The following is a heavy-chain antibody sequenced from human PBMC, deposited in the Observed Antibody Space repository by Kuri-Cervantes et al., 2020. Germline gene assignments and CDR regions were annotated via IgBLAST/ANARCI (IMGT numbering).Heavy chain of an antibody. CDR2: ISYDGSNK. D-gene: IGHD6-13*01. CDR1: GFTLSSYG. J-gene: IGHJ5*02. V-gene: IGHV3-30*18. Sequence: GGFLRPPFAPSGFTLSSYGMHWVRQAPGKGLEWVAVISYDGSNKYYADSVKGRFTISRDNSKNTLYLQMNSLRAEDTAVYYCAKDQYSSTINWFDPWGQGTLVTVSS. CDR3: AKDQYSSTINWFDP.